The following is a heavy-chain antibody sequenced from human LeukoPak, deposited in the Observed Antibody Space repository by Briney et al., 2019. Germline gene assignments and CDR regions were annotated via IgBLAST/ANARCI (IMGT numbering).Heavy chain of an antibody. D-gene: IGHD2-21*02. V-gene: IGHV3-20*04. CDR3: ARSVDCGGDCYSGYYFDY. Sequence: GGSLRLSCAASGFTFDDYGMSWVRQAPGKGLEWVSGINWNGGSTGYADSVKGRFTISRDNAKNSLYLQMNSLRAEGTALYYCARSVDCGGDCYSGYYFDYWGQGTLVTVSS. CDR2: INWNGGST. J-gene: IGHJ4*02. CDR1: GFTFDDYG.